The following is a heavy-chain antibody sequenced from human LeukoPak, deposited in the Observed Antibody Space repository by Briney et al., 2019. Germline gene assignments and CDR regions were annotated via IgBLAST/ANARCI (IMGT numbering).Heavy chain of an antibody. J-gene: IGHJ4*02. CDR1: GFTFSSYG. Sequence: GRSLRLSCAASGFTFSSYGMHWVRQAPGKGLEWVAVIWYDGSNKYYADSVKGRFTISRDNSKNTLYLQMNSLRAEDTAVYYCARVLQWLGHFDYWGQGTLVTVSS. V-gene: IGHV3-33*01. CDR2: IWYDGSNK. D-gene: IGHD6-19*01. CDR3: ARVLQWLGHFDY.